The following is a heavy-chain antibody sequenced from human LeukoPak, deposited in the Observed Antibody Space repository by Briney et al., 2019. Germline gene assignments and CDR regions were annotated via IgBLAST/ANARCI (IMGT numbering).Heavy chain of an antibody. CDR2: INYDGST. V-gene: IGHV3-74*01. Sequence: GGSLRLSCAASGFTFSNYWMHWFRQAPGKGLVWVSRINYDGSTNYADSVKGRFTISRDNSKNTLYLQMNSLRAEDTAVYYCARSKFLDYMDVWGKGTTVTVSS. D-gene: IGHD3-3*01. J-gene: IGHJ6*03. CDR3: ARSKFLDYMDV. CDR1: GFTFSNYW.